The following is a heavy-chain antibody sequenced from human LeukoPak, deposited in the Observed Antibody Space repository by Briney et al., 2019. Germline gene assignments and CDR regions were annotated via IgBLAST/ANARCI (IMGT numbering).Heavy chain of an antibody. CDR3: VKEPLVSLDYGASRGDF. D-gene: IGHD4-17*01. Sequence: TGRSLRLSRAASGFTFGSCPMSWVRQAPGKGWQWLSVLSGGGRPYYLDSVKGRFTISRDNSKNTVFLQMNSLRVEDTAMYYCVKEPLVSLDYGASRGDFWGQGTLVTVSS. CDR2: LSGGGRP. V-gene: IGHV3-23*01. J-gene: IGHJ4*02. CDR1: GFTFGSCP.